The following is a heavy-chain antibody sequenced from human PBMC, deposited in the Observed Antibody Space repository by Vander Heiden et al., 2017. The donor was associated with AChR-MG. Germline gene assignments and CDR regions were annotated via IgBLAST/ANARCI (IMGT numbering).Heavy chain of an antibody. J-gene: IGHJ5*02. V-gene: IGHV4-34*01. CDR2: INHSGST. Sequence: QVQLQQWGAGLLKPSETLSLTCAVYGGSFSGYYWSWIRQPPGKGLEWIGEINHSGSTNYNPSLKSRVTISVDTSKNQFSLKLSSVTAADTAVYYCARVPRRSGHRQGAWGQGTLVTVSS. CDR3: ARVPRRSGHRQGA. CDR1: GGSFSGYY. D-gene: IGHD3-3*01.